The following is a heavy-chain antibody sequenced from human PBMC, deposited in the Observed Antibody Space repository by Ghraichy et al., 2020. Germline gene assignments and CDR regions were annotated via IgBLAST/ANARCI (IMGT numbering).Heavy chain of an antibody. V-gene: IGHV3-64D*06. D-gene: IGHD2-21*02. J-gene: IGHJ6*02. CDR3: VKVCGKYCGGDYSYYYNYNMDV. Sequence: GGSLRLSCSASGFTFSSYAMHWVRQAPGKGLEYVSAISSNGGSTYYADSVKGRFTISRDNSKNTLYLQMSSLRAEDTAVYYCVKVCGKYCGGDYSYYYNYNMDVWGQGTTVTVSS. CDR1: GFTFSSYA. CDR2: ISSNGGST.